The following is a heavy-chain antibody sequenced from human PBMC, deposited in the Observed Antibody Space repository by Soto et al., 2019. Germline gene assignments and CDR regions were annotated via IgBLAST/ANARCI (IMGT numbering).Heavy chain of an antibody. J-gene: IGHJ4*02. CDR3: AKDLGAISYGGIFFDY. V-gene: IGHV3-23*01. CDR2: ISGSGGST. D-gene: IGHD4-17*01. CDR1: GFTFSSYA. Sequence: GGSLRLSCAASGFTFSSYAMSWVRQAPGKGLEWVSAISGSGGSTYYADSVKGRFTISRDNSKNTLYLQMNSLRAEDTAVYCCAKDLGAISYGGIFFDYWGQGTLVTVSS.